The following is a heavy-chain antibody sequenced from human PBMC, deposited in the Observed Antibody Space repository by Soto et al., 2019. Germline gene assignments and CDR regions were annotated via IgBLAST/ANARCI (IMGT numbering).Heavy chain of an antibody. Sequence: QVQLVQSGAEVKKPGSSVKVSCKASGGTFSSYAISWVRQAPGQGLEWMGGIIPIFGTANYAQKFQGRVTITADESTSPAYKELSSLRSEDTAVYYCARDRAFRTPGAPYSSPFDPWGQGTLVTVSS. D-gene: IGHD6-13*01. CDR2: IIPIFGTA. J-gene: IGHJ5*02. V-gene: IGHV1-69*01. CDR1: GGTFSSYA. CDR3: ARDRAFRTPGAPYSSPFDP.